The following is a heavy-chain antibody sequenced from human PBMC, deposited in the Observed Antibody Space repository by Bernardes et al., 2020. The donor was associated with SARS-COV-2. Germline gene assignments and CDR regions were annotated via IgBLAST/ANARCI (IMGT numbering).Heavy chain of an antibody. CDR3: ARDGDGYFDY. J-gene: IGHJ4*02. CDR2: IKQDASDK. D-gene: IGHD2-21*01. Sequence: GGSLRLSCAASGFIFSSYWMSWVRQAPGKGLEWVANIKQDASDKYYVDSVKGRFTISRDNAKNSLYLQMNSLRAEDTAVYFCARDGDGYFDYWSQGTLVTVSS. V-gene: IGHV3-7*01. CDR1: GFIFSSYW.